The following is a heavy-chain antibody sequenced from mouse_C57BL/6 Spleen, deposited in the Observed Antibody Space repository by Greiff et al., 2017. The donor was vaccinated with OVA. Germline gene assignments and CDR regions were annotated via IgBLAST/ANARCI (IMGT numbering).Heavy chain of an antibody. D-gene: IGHD1-1*01. V-gene: IGHV1-47*01. J-gene: IGHJ1*03. Sequence: QVQLKESGAELVKPGASVKMSCKASGYTFTTYPIEWMKQNHGKSLEWIGNFHPYNDDTKYNEKFKGKATLTVEKSSSTVYLELSRLTSDDSAVYYCARSKENYYGSSFYWYFDVWGTGTTVTVSS. CDR2: FHPYNDDT. CDR1: GYTFTTYP. CDR3: ARSKENYYGSSFYWYFDV.